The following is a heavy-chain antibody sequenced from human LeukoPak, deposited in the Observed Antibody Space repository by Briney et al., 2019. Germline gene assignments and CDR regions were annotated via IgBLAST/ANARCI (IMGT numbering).Heavy chain of an antibody. J-gene: IGHJ4*02. CDR3: ARAAAAATDFDY. D-gene: IGHD2-15*01. CDR2: INPNSGGT. Sequence: GASVKVSCTASGYTFTGYYMHWVRQAPGQGLEWMGRINPNSGGTNYAQKFQGRVTMTRDTSISTAYMGLSRLRSDDTAVYYCARAAAAATDFDYWGQGTLVTVSS. V-gene: IGHV1-2*06. CDR1: GYTFTGYY.